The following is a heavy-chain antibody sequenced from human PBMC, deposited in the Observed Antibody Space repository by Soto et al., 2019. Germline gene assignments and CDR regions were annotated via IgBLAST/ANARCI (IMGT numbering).Heavy chain of an antibody. Sequence: SETLSLTCAVHGGSFSGYYWDWIRQPPGKGLEWIGEVNHGGTSNYNPSLKSRAIISVDTSKNQFSLKLTSVTAEDTALYYCARHQSHSSSYVDPWGQGTLVTVSS. CDR2: VNHGGTS. D-gene: IGHD6-13*01. J-gene: IGHJ5*02. CDR1: GGSFSGYY. CDR3: ARHQSHSSSYVDP. V-gene: IGHV4-34*01.